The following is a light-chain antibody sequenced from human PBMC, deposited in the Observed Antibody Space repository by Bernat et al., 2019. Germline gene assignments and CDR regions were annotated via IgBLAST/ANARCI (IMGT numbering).Light chain of an antibody. Sequence: QSALTQPASVSGYPGQSITISCTGTSSDVGGFNYVSWYQQHPGKAPKLMISDVSNRPSGVSNRFSGTKFGNTASLTISGLQAEDEADYYCYSWTTNYVYVFGTGTKVTVL. J-gene: IGLJ1*01. CDR1: SSDVGGFNY. CDR3: YSWTTNYVYV. V-gene: IGLV2-14*03. CDR2: DVS.